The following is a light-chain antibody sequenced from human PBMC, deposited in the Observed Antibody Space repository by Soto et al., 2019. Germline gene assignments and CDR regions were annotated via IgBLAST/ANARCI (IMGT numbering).Light chain of an antibody. V-gene: IGLV2-14*03. CDR3: ASNTPTWV. J-gene: IGLJ3*02. CDR1: SSDVGAYNF. Sequence: QSALTQPASVSGSPGQSITISCTGTSSDVGAYNFVSWYRQHPGKAPKLIIYEVSKRPSGISNRFSGSKSANTASLTISGLQADDEADYFCASNTPTWVFGGGTKLTVL. CDR2: EVS.